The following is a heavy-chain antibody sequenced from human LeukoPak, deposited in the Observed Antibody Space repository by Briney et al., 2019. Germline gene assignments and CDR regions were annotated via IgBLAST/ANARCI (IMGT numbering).Heavy chain of an antibody. Sequence: SQTLSLTCAISGDSVSSNTVAWNWIWQSPSRGLEWLGRTYYRSKWFNDYAVSVKGRIIINPDTSKNQFSLQLNSVTPEDTAVYYCARGVNNAFDIWGQGTMVSVSS. CDR1: GDSVSSNTVA. CDR2: TYYRSKWFN. V-gene: IGHV6-1*01. J-gene: IGHJ3*02. CDR3: ARGVNNAFDI.